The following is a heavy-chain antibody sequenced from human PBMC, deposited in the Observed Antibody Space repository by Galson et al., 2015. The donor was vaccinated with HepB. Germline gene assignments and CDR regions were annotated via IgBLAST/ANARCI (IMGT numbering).Heavy chain of an antibody. V-gene: IGHV5-51*01. CDR2: IYPGDSDT. J-gene: IGHJ4*02. D-gene: IGHD1-26*01. CDR1: GYSFTSYW. Sequence: QSGAEVKKPGESLKISCKGSGYSFTSYWIGWVRQMPGKGLEWMGIIYPGDSDTRYSPSFQGQVTISADKSISTAYLQWSSLKASDTAMYYCARRVLEGATRDFFDYWGQGTLVTVSS. CDR3: ARRVLEGATRDFFDY.